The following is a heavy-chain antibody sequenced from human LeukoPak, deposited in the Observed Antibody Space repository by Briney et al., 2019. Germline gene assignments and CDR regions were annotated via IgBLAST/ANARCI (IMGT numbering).Heavy chain of an antibody. CDR3: AKERDIVVVPAATPFDY. CDR1: GFTFSSYW. D-gene: IGHD2-2*02. J-gene: IGHJ4*02. Sequence: PGGSLRLSCAASGFTFSSYWMSWVRQAPGKGLEWVSAISGSGGSTYYADSVKGRFTISRDNSKNTLYLQMNSLRAEDTAVYYCAKERDIVVVPAATPFDYWGQGTLVTVSS. V-gene: IGHV3-23*01. CDR2: ISGSGGST.